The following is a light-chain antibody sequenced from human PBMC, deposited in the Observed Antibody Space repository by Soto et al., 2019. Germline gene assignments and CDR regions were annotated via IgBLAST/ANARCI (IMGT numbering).Light chain of an antibody. Sequence: DIQMTQSPSSLSASVGDRVTITCRANQSISSYLNWYQQKPKKAPKLLIYAASSLQSGVPSRFSGSGSGTGFTLTIIRLQPEDFANYYCQQTSSMQLTFGPGTKVDIK. CDR3: QQTSSMQLT. J-gene: IGKJ3*01. CDR1: QSISSY. V-gene: IGKV1-39*01. CDR2: AAS.